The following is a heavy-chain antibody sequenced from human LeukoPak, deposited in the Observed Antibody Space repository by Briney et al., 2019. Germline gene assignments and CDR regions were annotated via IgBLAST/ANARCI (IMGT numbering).Heavy chain of an antibody. V-gene: IGHV3-33*01. J-gene: IGHJ4*02. Sequence: GGSLRLSCAASGFSFDTYAMHWVRQAPGQGLEWVALIWHDGSHKFYSNSVRGQFTISRDNSKNTVYLQMNNLRPDDTAVYYCAREIFGSGSYPDSWGQGTLVTVSS. CDR2: IWHDGSHK. CDR1: GFSFDTYA. D-gene: IGHD3-10*01. CDR3: AREIFGSGSYPDS.